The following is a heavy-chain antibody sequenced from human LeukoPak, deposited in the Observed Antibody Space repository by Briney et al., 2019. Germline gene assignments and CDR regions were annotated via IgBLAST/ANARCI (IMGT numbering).Heavy chain of an antibody. CDR3: AMGREPGNLDAFDI. J-gene: IGHJ3*02. CDR2: MNPNSGNT. Sequence: GASVKVSCKASGYTFTSYDINWVRQATGQGLEWMGWMNPNSGNTGYAQKFQGRVTITRNTSISSAYMELSSLRSEDTAVYYCAMGREPGNLDAFDIWGQGTMVTVSS. CDR1: GYTFTSYD. V-gene: IGHV1-8*03. D-gene: IGHD1-26*01.